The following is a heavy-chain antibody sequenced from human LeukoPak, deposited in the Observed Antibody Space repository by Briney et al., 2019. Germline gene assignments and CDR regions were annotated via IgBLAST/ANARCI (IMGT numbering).Heavy chain of an antibody. J-gene: IGHJ5*02. Sequence: SGTLSLTCTVSGGSISSYYWSWIRQPAGKGLEWIGRIYTSGSTNYNPSLKSRVTMSVDTSKNQFSLKLSTVTAADTAVYYCARDLRHCSGSSCYPRNWFDPWGQGTLVTVSS. CDR1: GGSISSYY. CDR2: IYTSGST. V-gene: IGHV4-4*07. CDR3: ARDLRHCSGSSCYPRNWFDP. D-gene: IGHD2-15*01.